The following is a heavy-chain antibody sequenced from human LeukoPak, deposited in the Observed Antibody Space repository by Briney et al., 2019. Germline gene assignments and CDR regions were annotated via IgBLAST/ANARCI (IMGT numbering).Heavy chain of an antibody. CDR3: ARDSLYDSSGYDAFDI. CDR2: FSGSTGYT. CDR1: GFAFSSYA. V-gene: IGHV3-21*01. J-gene: IGHJ3*02. D-gene: IGHD3-22*01. Sequence: PGESLRLSCAASGFAFSSYAMNWVRQAPGKGLEWVSSFSGSTGYTYYADSVKGRFTISRDNAKNSLYLQMNSLRAEDTAVYYCARDSLYDSSGYDAFDIWGQGTMVTVSS.